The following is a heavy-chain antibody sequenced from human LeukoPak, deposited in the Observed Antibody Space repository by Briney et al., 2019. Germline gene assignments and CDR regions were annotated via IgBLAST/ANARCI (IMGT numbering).Heavy chain of an antibody. CDR1: GFSLSTSGMC. CDR3: ARSRFSPVVGAADVDY. Sequence: SGPALVKPTPPLTLTCTFSGFSLSTSGMCVSWIRQPPGKALEWLAPIDWDDDKYYSTSLKTRLTISKDTSKNQVVLTMTNMDPVDTATYYCARSRFSPVVGAADVDYWGQGALVTDSS. V-gene: IGHV2-70*01. D-gene: IGHD1-26*01. J-gene: IGHJ4*02. CDR2: IDWDDDK.